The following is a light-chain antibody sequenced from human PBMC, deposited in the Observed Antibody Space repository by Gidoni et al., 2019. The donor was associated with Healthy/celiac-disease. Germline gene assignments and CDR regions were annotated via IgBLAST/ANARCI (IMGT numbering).Light chain of an antibody. Sequence: DIQMTQSPSTLSASVGDRVTITCRASQSISSWLAWYQQKPGKAPKLRIYKASSLESGVPSRFSGSGSGTEFTLTISSLQPDDSATYYCQQYNSYSQTFGQGTKVEIK. CDR2: KAS. CDR3: QQYNSYSQT. CDR1: QSISSW. J-gene: IGKJ1*01. V-gene: IGKV1-5*03.